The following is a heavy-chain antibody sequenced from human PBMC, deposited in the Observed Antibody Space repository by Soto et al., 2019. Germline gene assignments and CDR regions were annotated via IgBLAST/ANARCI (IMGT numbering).Heavy chain of an antibody. Sequence: SETLSLTCTVSSGSINSFYLAWIRQPAGKGLEWIGRIHSSGTTNYNPSLSSRVTMSVDPSKNQFSLRLTSVTAADTAVYYCARDRIIGTSYSDYWGQGILVTVSS. CDR2: IHSSGTT. V-gene: IGHV4-4*07. CDR3: ARDRIIGTSYSDY. CDR1: SGSINSFY. D-gene: IGHD1-7*01. J-gene: IGHJ4*02.